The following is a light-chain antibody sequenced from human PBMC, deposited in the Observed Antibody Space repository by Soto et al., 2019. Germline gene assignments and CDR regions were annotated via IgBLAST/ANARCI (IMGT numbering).Light chain of an antibody. CDR2: GVS. CDR3: TSYTRSDTVI. J-gene: IGLJ7*02. Sequence: QSALTQPASVSGSPGQSITISCTGTSSDVGGYNYVSWYQHHPGKAPEVMIYGVSNRPSGVSNRFSGSKSGNTASLTISGLQTEDEADYFCTSYTRSDTVIFGGGTQLTAL. V-gene: IGLV2-14*01. CDR1: SSDVGGYNY.